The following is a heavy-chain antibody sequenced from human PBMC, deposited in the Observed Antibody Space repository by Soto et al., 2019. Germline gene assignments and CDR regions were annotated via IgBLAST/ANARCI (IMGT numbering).Heavy chain of an antibody. CDR2: INHSGST. Sequence: SETLSLTCAVYGGSFSGYYWSWIRQPPGKGLEWIGEINHSGSTNYNPSLKSRVTISVDTSKNQFSLKLSSVTAADTAVYYCARPNCSGGSCYSHWFDPWGQGTLVTVSS. J-gene: IGHJ5*02. CDR3: ARPNCSGGSCYSHWFDP. V-gene: IGHV4-34*01. D-gene: IGHD2-15*01. CDR1: GGSFSGYY.